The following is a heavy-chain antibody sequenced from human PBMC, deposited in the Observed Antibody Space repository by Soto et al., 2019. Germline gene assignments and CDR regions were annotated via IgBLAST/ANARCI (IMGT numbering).Heavy chain of an antibody. V-gene: IGHV3-33*01. CDR2: IWYDGSNK. J-gene: IGHJ6*02. CDR3: ARDLGYYYDSSGPPGYGMDV. D-gene: IGHD3-22*01. Sequence: VAVIWYDGSNKYYADSVKGRFTISRDNSKNTLYLQMNSLRAEDTAVYYCARDLGYYYDSSGPPGYGMDVWGQGTTVTVSS.